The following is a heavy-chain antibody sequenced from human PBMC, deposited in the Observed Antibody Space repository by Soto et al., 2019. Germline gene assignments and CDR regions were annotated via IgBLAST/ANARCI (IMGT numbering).Heavy chain of an antibody. J-gene: IGHJ4*02. V-gene: IGHV3-7*03. CDR3: ARDGLLFSGPYRPSRFDY. D-gene: IGHD3-16*02. CDR2: IKQDGTEK. Sequence: PGGSLRLSCAASGFTFSRYWMNWVRQAPGKGLEWVANIKQDGTEKNYVDSVKGRFTITRDNIKNFLFLQMNGLRSDDTASYYCARDGLLFSGPYRPSRFDYWGLGTLVTVSS. CDR1: GFTFSRYW.